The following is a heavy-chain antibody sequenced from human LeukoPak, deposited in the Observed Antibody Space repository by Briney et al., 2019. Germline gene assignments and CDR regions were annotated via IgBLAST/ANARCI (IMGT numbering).Heavy chain of an antibody. V-gene: IGHV4-59*01. CDR3: ARVRYGSGETFDY. J-gene: IGHJ4*02. Sequence: SETLSLTCTVSGGSISSYYWSWIRQPPGRRLEWIGYIYFSGKTNYNPSLKSRVTISVDTFKNQFFLNLTSVTAADTAFYYCARVRYGSGETFDYWGQGTLVTVYS. CDR2: IYFSGKT. D-gene: IGHD3-10*01. CDR1: GGSISSYY.